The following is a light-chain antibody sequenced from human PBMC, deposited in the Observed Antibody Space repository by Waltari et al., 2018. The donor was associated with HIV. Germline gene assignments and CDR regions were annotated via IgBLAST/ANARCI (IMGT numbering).Light chain of an antibody. CDR3: GTWDSSLSVVV. J-gene: IGLJ1*01. Sequence: QSVSTPPPSLSPSAGPTLTISCHRTRPTIGNSYVSWYQQPPGTAPKRLIYDNNQRPSGIPERFAGSKSGTSATLGITGLQSGDEADYYCGTWDSSLSVVVFGTGTKVTVL. CDR1: RPTIGNSY. CDR2: DNN. V-gene: IGLV1-51*01.